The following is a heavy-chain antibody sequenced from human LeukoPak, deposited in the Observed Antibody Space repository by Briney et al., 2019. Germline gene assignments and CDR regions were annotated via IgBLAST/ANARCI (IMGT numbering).Heavy chain of an antibody. J-gene: IGHJ5*02. CDR2: INPNSDGT. Sequence: RGASVKVSCKASGYTFTGYYIHWVRQAPGQGLEWMGWINPNSDGTDYAQKFQGRVTMTSDASINTAYMELSRLTSDDTAVYYCALRGYSYVGEYNWFDPWGQGTLVTVSS. CDR1: GYTFTGYY. CDR3: ALRGYSYVGEYNWFDP. V-gene: IGHV1-2*02. D-gene: IGHD5-18*01.